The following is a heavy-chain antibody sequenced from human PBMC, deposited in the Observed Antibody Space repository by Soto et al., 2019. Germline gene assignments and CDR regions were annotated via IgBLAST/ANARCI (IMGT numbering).Heavy chain of an antibody. Sequence: SETLSLTCAVSGYSIASGYYWAWIRQSPGKGLEWIGSIYHAGSVYYNPSLNGRVALSMDTSKNHFSLRLTSVTAADTAVYYCARTFDYYGMDVWGQGTTVTVSS. CDR1: GYSIASGYY. CDR3: ARTFDYYGMDV. J-gene: IGHJ6*02. CDR2: IYHAGSV. V-gene: IGHV4-38-2*01.